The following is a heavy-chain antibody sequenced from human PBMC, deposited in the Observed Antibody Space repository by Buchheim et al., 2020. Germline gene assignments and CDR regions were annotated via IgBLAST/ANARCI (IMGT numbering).Heavy chain of an antibody. CDR3: ARDRKEDIVLVPAAMHGNWFDP. D-gene: IGHD2-2*01. J-gene: IGHJ5*02. Sequence: QVQLVQSGAEVKKPGASVKVSCKASGYTFTGYYMHWVRQAPGQGLEWMGWINPNSGGTNYAQKFQGRVTITADESTSTAYMELSSLRSEDTAVYYCARDRKEDIVLVPAAMHGNWFDPWGQGTL. CDR1: GYTFTGYY. V-gene: IGHV1-2*02. CDR2: INPNSGGT.